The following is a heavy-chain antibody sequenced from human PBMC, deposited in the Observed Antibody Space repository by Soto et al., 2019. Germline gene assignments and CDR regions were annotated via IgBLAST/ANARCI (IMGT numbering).Heavy chain of an antibody. V-gene: IGHV1-2*02. CDR2: INPNSGNT. J-gene: IGHJ6*02. CDR3: AAGSRGWTEGLIYYYYGMDV. D-gene: IGHD6-19*01. Sequence: ASVKVSCKASGYTFTGYYMHWVRQAPGQGLEWMGWINPNSGNTNYAQKFQERVTITRDMSTSTAYMELSSLRSEDTAVYYCAAGSRGWTEGLIYYYYGMDVWGQGTTVTVSS. CDR1: GYTFTGYY.